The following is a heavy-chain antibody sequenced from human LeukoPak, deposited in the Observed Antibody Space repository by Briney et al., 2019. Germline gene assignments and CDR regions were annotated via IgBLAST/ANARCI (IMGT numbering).Heavy chain of an antibody. Sequence: PGGSLRLSCAASGFTFSSYAMSWVRQAPGKGREWVSAISGSGGSTYYADSVKGRFTISRDNSKNTLYLQLNSLRAEDTAVYYCAKTTLRWELLQGYYFDYWGQGTLVTVSS. V-gene: IGHV3-23*01. CDR2: ISGSGGST. D-gene: IGHD1-26*01. J-gene: IGHJ4*02. CDR1: GFTFSSYA. CDR3: AKTTLRWELLQGYYFDY.